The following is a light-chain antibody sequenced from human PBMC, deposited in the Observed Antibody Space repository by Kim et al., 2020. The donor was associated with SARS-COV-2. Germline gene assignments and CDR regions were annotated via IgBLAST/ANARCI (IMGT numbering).Light chain of an antibody. Sequence: QSVLTQPPSASGTPGQRVTISCSGSSSNIGGNTVNWYQQFPGSAPKLLIYTNNQRPAGVPVRFSASKSGTSASLAISGLQSEDEADYYCATWDDSLNGPVFGGGTQLTVL. CDR1: SSNIGGNT. CDR2: TNN. J-gene: IGLJ2*01. V-gene: IGLV1-44*01. CDR3: ATWDDSLNGPV.